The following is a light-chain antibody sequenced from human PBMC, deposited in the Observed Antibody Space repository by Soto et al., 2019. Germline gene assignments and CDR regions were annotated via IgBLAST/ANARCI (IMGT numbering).Light chain of an antibody. J-gene: IGLJ1*01. Sequence: QSVLTQPASVSGSPGQSITISCTGTSSDVGGNKYVSWYQQYPGKVPKLLINKVSNRPSGVSNRFSGSKSGNTASLTIYGLLAEDEADYFCTSSTSDSLYVFRTGTKVTVL. CDR2: KVS. CDR3: TSSTSDSLYV. V-gene: IGLV2-14*01. CDR1: SSDVGGNKY.